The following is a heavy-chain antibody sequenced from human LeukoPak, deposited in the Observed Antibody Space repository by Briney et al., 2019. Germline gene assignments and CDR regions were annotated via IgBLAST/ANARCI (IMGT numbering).Heavy chain of an antibody. CDR1: GYTFTSYA. J-gene: IGHJ4*02. D-gene: IGHD1-26*01. CDR3: ARSNPGAPLDY. Sequence: GASVKVSCKASGYTFTSYAMHWVRQAPGQGLEWMGWINTNTGNPAYAQGFTGRFVFSLDTSVSTAYLQISSLKAEDTAVYYCARSNPGAPLDYWGQGTLVTASS. V-gene: IGHV7-4-1*02. CDR2: INTNTGNP.